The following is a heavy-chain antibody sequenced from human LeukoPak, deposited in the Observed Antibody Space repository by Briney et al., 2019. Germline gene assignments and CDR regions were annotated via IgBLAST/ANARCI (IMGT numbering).Heavy chain of an antibody. J-gene: IGHJ4*02. CDR2: ISSSSSYI. CDR3: ARDDLTSTGTH. Sequence: GGSLRLSCAASGFTFSSYSMNWVRQAPGKGLEWVSSISSSSSYIYYADSVKGRFTISRDNSKNTLYLQMNSLRAEDTAVYYCARDDLTSTGTHWGQGTLVAVSS. CDR1: GFTFSSYS. D-gene: IGHD1-7*01. V-gene: IGHV3-21*01.